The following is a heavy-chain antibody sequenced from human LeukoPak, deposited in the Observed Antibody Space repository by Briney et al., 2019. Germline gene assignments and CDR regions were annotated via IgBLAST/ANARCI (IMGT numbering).Heavy chain of an antibody. Sequence: SETLSLTCAVYGGSFSGYYWSWIRQPPGKGLEWIGEINHSGSTNYNPSLKSRVTISVDTSKNQFSLKLSSVTAADTAVYYCARCDCSSTSCYSADYWGQGTLVTVSS. CDR2: INHSGST. CDR1: GGSFSGYY. V-gene: IGHV4-34*01. CDR3: ARCDCSSTSCYSADY. J-gene: IGHJ4*02. D-gene: IGHD2-2*01.